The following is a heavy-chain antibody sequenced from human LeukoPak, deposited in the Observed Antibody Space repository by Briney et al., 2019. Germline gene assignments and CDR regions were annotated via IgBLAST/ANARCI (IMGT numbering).Heavy chain of an antibody. CDR1: GFTFSSYA. Sequence: GGSLRLSCAASGFTFSSYAMGWVRQAPGKGLEWVSAISGSGGSTYYADSVKGRFTISRDNSKNTLYLQMNSLRAEDTAVYYCAKDPGEGYHYFDYWGQGTLVTVSS. J-gene: IGHJ4*02. CDR2: ISGSGGST. D-gene: IGHD3-16*02. CDR3: AKDPGEGYHYFDY. V-gene: IGHV3-23*01.